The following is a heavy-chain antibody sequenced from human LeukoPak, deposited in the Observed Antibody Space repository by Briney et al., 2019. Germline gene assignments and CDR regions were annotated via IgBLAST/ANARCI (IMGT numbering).Heavy chain of an antibody. CDR1: GGSFSGYY. CDR3: AKVGYCSSASCYYGDY. D-gene: IGHD2-2*01. J-gene: IGHJ4*02. CDR2: INHSGST. V-gene: IGHV4-34*01. Sequence: SETLSLTCAVYGGSFSGYYWSWIRQPPGQGLEGFGEINHSGSTNYNPSLKSRVTISVDTSKNQFSLKLSSVTAADTAVYYCAKVGYCSSASCYYGDYWGQGTLVTVSS.